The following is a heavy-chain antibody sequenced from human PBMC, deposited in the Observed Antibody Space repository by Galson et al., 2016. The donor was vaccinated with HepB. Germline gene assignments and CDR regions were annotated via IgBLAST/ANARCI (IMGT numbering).Heavy chain of an antibody. D-gene: IGHD1-26*01. J-gene: IGHJ4*02. Sequence: SLRLSGAASGFTFSTHYMSWVRHAPGKGQMWVANIEQDGTDKYYADSVKGRFTISRDNAKNSLFLQMNSLRAEDTAVYYCARSWGRGSQTYPLEHWGQGTLVTVSS. CDR2: IEQDGTDK. CDR3: ARSWGRGSQTYPLEH. CDR1: GFTFSTHY. V-gene: IGHV3-7*01.